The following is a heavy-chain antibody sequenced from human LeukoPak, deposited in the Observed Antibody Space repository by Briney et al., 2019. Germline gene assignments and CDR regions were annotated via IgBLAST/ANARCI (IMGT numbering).Heavy chain of an antibody. V-gene: IGHV4-59*12. CDR1: GGSISSYY. CDR2: IYHSGST. Sequence: PSETLSLTCTVSGGSISSYYWSWIRQPPGKGLEWIGYIYHSGSTYYNPSLKSRVTISVDRSKNQFSLKLSSVTAADTAVYYCARDLDRRAFDIWGQGTMVTVSS. J-gene: IGHJ3*02. CDR3: ARDLDRRAFDI. D-gene: IGHD2-2*03.